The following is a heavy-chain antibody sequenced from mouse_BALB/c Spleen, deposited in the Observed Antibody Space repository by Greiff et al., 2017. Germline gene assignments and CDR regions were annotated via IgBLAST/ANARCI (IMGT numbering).Heavy chain of an antibody. CDR2: IRNKANGYTT. CDR3: ARYGNYESYAMDY. CDR1: GFTFTDYY. J-gene: IGHJ4*01. V-gene: IGHV7-3*02. D-gene: IGHD2-1*01. Sequence: EVMLVESGGGLVQPGGSLRLSCATSGFTFTDYYMSWVRQPPGKALEWLGFIRNKANGYTTEYSASVKGRFTISRDNSQSILYLQMNTLRAEDSATYYCARYGNYESYAMDYWGQGTSVTVSS.